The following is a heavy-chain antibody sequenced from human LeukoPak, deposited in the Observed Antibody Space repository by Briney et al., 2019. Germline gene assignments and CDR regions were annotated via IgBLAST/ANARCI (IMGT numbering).Heavy chain of an antibody. D-gene: IGHD2-2*01. V-gene: IGHV1-18*01. CDR2: SSDYNGNT. CDR3: ARVDIVVVPTDFDY. CDR1: GYTFTSYA. Sequence: GASVNVSCKASGYTFTSYAISWVRQAPRQGLEWMGWSSDYNGNTNYAQKLQGRVTMTTDTSTSTAYMELRSLRSDDTAVYYCARVDIVVVPTDFDYWGQGTLVTVSS. J-gene: IGHJ4*02.